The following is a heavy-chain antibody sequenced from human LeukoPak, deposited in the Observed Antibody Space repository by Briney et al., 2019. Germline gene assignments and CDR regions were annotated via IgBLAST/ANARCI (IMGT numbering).Heavy chain of an antibody. CDR2: ISSSSSYI. V-gene: IGHV3-21*01. CDR1: GFTFSSYS. D-gene: IGHD3-22*01. CDR3: AWMYDSSANGY. J-gene: IGHJ4*02. Sequence: PGGSLRLSCAASGFTFSSYSMNWVRQAPGKGLEWVSSISSSSSYIYYADSVKGRFTISRDNARNSLYPQMNSLRAEDTAVYYCAWMYDSSANGYWGQGTLVTVSS.